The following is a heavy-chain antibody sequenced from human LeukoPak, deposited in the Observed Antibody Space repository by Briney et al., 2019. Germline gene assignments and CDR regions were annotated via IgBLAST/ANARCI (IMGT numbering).Heavy chain of an antibody. J-gene: IGHJ4*02. Sequence: GSLRLSCAASGFTFSSYAMSWVRQAPGKGLEWVSAISGSGGSTYYADSVKGRFTISRDNSKNTLYLQMNSLRAEDTAVYYCAKDGRPYGSGSYYDYWGQGTLVTVPS. CDR2: ISGSGGST. V-gene: IGHV3-23*01. CDR1: GFTFSSYA. D-gene: IGHD3-10*01. CDR3: AKDGRPYGSGSYYDY.